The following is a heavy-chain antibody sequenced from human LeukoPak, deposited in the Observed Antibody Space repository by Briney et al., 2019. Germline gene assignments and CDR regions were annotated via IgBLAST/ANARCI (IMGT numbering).Heavy chain of an antibody. V-gene: IGHV3-9*01. Sequence: GGSLRLSCAASGFTFDDYAMHWVRHAPGKGLGWVSGISWNSGSIDYADSVKGRFTISRDNAKKSLYLQMNSLRAEDTAVYYCATHIFSELRYFDWSTNEWGQGTLVTVSS. CDR1: GFTFDDYA. D-gene: IGHD3-9*01. J-gene: IGHJ4*02. CDR3: ATHIFSELRYFDWSTNE. CDR2: ISWNSGSI.